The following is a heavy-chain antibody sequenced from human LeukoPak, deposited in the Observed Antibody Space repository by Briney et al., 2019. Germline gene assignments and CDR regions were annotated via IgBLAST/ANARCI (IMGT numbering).Heavy chain of an antibody. J-gene: IGHJ3*02. Sequence: GASVKVSCKASGYTFTSYGISWVRQAPGQGLEWMGGIIPIFGTANYAQKFQGRVTINADESTSTAYMELSSLRSEDTAVYYCARGASGLRYFDWLIYMRDAFDIWGQGTMVTVSS. CDR3: ARGASGLRYFDWLIYMRDAFDI. V-gene: IGHV1-69*13. CDR1: GYTFTSYG. CDR2: IIPIFGTA. D-gene: IGHD3-9*01.